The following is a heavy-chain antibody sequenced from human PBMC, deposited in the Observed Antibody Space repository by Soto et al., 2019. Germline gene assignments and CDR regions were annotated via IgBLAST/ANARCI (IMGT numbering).Heavy chain of an antibody. CDR3: ASTVS. V-gene: IGHV3-33*03. CDR1: GFIFSSYG. Sequence: GGSLRLSCAASGFIFSSYGMHWVRQAPGKGLEWVGIIWYDGSNKYYGDSVKGRFTISRDNSKNTLYLQMNSLRVEDTAVYYCASTVSWGQGTLVTVSS. J-gene: IGHJ4*02. CDR2: IWYDGSNK. D-gene: IGHD4-17*01.